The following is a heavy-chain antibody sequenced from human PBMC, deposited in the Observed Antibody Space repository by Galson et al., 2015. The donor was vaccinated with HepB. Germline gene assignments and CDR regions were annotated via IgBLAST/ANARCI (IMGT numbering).Heavy chain of an antibody. D-gene: IGHD6-13*01. CDR3: VKRGAAAGPFDY. Sequence: SLRLSCAASGFTFSSYAMSWVRQAPGKGLEWVSAISGSGGSTYYADSVKGRFTISRDNSKNTVYLQMNSLRAEDTAIYYCVKRGAAAGPFDYWGQGTLVTVSS. CDR2: ISGSGGST. V-gene: IGHV3-23*01. CDR1: GFTFSSYA. J-gene: IGHJ4*02.